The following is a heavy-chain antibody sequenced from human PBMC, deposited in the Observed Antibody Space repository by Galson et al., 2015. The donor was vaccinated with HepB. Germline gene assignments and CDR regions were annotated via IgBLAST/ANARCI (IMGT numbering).Heavy chain of an antibody. Sequence: SLRLSCAASGFTFSSYWVHWVRQAPGKGLVWVSRINSDGSSTSYADSVKGRFTISRDNAKNTLYLQMNSLRAEDTAVYYCARARELQLVDYWGQGTLVTVSS. CDR2: INSDGSST. J-gene: IGHJ4*02. V-gene: IGHV3-74*01. D-gene: IGHD1-26*01. CDR1: GFTFSSYW. CDR3: ARARELQLVDY.